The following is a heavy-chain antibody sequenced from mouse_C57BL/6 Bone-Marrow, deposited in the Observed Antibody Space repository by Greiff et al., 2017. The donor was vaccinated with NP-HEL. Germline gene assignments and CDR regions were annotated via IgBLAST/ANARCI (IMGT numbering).Heavy chain of an antibody. CDR2: IDPSDSYT. D-gene: IGHD2-4*01. Sequence: QVQLQQPGAELVKPGASVKLSCKASGYTFTSYWMQWVKQRPGQGLEWIGEIDPSDSYTNYNQKFKGKATLTVDTSSSTAYMQLSSLTSEDSAVYYCASYDYDVYWGQGTTLTVSS. CDR1: GYTFTSYW. J-gene: IGHJ2*01. V-gene: IGHV1-50*01. CDR3: ASYDYDVY.